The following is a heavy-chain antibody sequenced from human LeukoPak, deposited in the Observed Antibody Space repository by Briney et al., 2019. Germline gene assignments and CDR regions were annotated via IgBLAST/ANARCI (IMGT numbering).Heavy chain of an antibody. CDR3: AKDHDHDYVWGSYRYLYAFDI. V-gene: IGHV3-23*01. CDR1: GFTFSSYA. J-gene: IGHJ3*02. CDR2: ISRSGGST. Sequence: GGSLRLSCAASGFTFSSYAMSWVRQAPGKGLEWVSAISRSGGSTYYADSVKGRFTISRDNSKNTLYLQMNSLRAEDTAVYYCAKDHDHDYVWGSYRYLYAFDIWGQGTMLTVSS. D-gene: IGHD3-16*02.